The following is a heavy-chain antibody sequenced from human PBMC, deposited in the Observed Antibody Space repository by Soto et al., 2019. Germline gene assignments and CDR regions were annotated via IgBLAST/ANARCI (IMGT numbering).Heavy chain of an antibody. J-gene: IGHJ4*02. Sequence: HPGGSLRLSCAASGFTFSSYWMSWVRQAPGKGLEWVANIKQDGSEKYYVDSVKGRFTISRDNAKNSLYLQMNSLRAEDTAVYYCARAPLIYCSGGSCVPPLDYWGQGTLVTVSS. CDR2: IKQDGSEK. D-gene: IGHD2-15*01. CDR3: ARAPLIYCSGGSCVPPLDY. CDR1: GFTFSSYW. V-gene: IGHV3-7*01.